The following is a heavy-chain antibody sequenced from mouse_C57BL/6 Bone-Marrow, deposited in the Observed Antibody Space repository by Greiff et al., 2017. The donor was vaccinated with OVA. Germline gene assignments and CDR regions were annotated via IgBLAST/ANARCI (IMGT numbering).Heavy chain of an antibody. V-gene: IGHV1-52*01. CDR2: IDPSDSET. Sequence: VQLKESGAELVRPGSSVKLSCKASGYTFTSYWMHWVKQRPIQGLEWIGNIDPSDSETHYNQKFKDKATLTVDKSSSTAYMQLSSLTSEDSAVYPAYYSNHYYAMDYWGQGTSVTVSS. J-gene: IGHJ4*01. CDR3: YYSNHYYAMDY. CDR1: GYTFTSYW. D-gene: IGHD2-5*01.